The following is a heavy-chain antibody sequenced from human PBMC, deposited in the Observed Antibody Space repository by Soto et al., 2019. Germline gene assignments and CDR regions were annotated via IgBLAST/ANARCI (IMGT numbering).Heavy chain of an antibody. D-gene: IGHD3-10*01. V-gene: IGHV3-9*01. CDR2: ISWNSGSI. J-gene: IGHJ3*02. CDR3: AKVTYYYGSSGAFDI. Sequence: PGGSLRLSCAASGFTFDDYAMHWVRQAPGKGLEWVSGISWNSGSIGYADSVKGRFTISRDNAKNSLYLQMNSLRAEDTALYYCAKVTYYYGSSGAFDIWGQGTMVTVSS. CDR1: GFTFDDYA.